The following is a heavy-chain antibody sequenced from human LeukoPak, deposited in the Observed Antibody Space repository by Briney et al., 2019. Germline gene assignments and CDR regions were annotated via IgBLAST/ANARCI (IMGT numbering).Heavy chain of an antibody. Sequence: SVKVSCKASGYTFTSYYMHWVRQAPGQGLEWMGIINPSGGSTSYAQKFQGRVTMTRDTSTSTVYMELSSLRSEDTAVYYCARGVSYYDSSGYYQEAFDYWGQGTLVTVSS. J-gene: IGHJ4*02. CDR2: INPSGGST. V-gene: IGHV1-46*01. D-gene: IGHD3-22*01. CDR1: GYTFTSYY. CDR3: ARGVSYYDSSGYYQEAFDY.